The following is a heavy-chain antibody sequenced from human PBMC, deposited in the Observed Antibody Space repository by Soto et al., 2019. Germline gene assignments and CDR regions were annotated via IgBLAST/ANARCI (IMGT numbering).Heavy chain of an antibody. D-gene: IGHD3-9*01. V-gene: IGHV3-9*01. CDR3: AKSPHDILIGSAFDY. CDR2: ISWNSGGI. J-gene: IGHJ4*02. Sequence: GGSLRLSCAASGFTFDDYAMHWVRQGPGKGLEWVSGISWNSGGIGYADSVKGRFTISRDNAKNSLYLQMDRLRPEDTAFYYCAKSPHDILIGSAFDYWGQGTLVTVSS. CDR1: GFTFDDYA.